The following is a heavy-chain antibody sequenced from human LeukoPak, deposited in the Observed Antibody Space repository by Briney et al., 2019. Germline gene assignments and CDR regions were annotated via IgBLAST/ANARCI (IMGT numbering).Heavy chain of an antibody. CDR2: INHSGST. CDR1: GGSFSGYY. Sequence: SETLSLTCAVYGGSFSGYYWSWIRQPPGKGLEWIGEINHSGSTNYSPSLTSRVTVSVDTSKNQFSLKLSSVTAADTAVYYCARLRPYYYGSGSYHPPFFYYMDVWGKGTTVTISS. V-gene: IGHV4-34*01. CDR3: ARLRPYYYGSGSYHPPFFYYMDV. D-gene: IGHD3-10*01. J-gene: IGHJ6*03.